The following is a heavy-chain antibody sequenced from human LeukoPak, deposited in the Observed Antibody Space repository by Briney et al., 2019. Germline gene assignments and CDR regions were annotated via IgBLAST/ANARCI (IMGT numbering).Heavy chain of an antibody. CDR2: ISGSGGST. D-gene: IGHD1-26*01. V-gene: IGHV3-23*01. J-gene: IGHJ6*02. CDR3: ASGRSSSRLYYYYYGMDV. CDR1: GFTFSSYA. Sequence: GGSLRLSCAASGFTFSSYAMSWVRQAPGKGLEWVSAISGSGGSTYYADSVKGRFTISRDNAKNTLYLQMNSLRAEDTAVYYCASGRSSSRLYYYYYGMDVWGQGTTVTVSS.